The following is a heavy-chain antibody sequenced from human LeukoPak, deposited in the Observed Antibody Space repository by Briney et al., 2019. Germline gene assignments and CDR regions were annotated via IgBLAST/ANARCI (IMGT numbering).Heavy chain of an antibody. V-gene: IGHV3-48*03. J-gene: IGHJ6*04. CDR3: VRGLVVAATPPYSYYGMDV. D-gene: IGHD2-15*01. Sequence: GGSLRLSCAASGFSFSTYEMNWVRQAPGKGLEWLSYISSSGSAIYSADPVKGRFTISRDNAKNSLYLQMNSLRAEDTAVYYCVRGLVVAATPPYSYYGMDVWGKGTTVTVSS. CDR2: ISSSGSAI. CDR1: GFSFSTYE.